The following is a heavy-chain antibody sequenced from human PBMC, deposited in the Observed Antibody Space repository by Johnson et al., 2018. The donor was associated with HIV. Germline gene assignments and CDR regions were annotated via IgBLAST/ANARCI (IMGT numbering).Heavy chain of an antibody. CDR1: GFTFSSYW. CDR2: IKQDGSEK. D-gene: IGHD1-26*01. J-gene: IGHJ3*02. CDR3: ARVREWEGGEVGDDFDI. V-gene: IGHV3-7*05. Sequence: VLLVESGGGLVQPGGSLRLSCAASGFTFSSYWMSWVRQAPGKGLEWVANIKQDGSEKYYVDSVKGRFTISRDNAKNSLYLQMNSLRAEDTAVYYCARVREWEGGEVGDDFDIWGQGTMVTVSS.